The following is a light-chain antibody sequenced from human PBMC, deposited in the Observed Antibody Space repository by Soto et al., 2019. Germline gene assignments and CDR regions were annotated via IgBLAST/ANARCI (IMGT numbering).Light chain of an antibody. CDR1: QSVASN. CDR3: QQSYSTPRT. V-gene: IGKV3-15*01. J-gene: IGKJ1*01. CDR2: GAS. Sequence: EIVMTQSPATLSVSPGERAALSCRASQSVASNLAWYQQTPGQPPRLLIYGASTRAPGIPARFSGSGSGTEFTLTISSLQSEDFATYYCQQSYSTPRTFGQGTKVEIK.